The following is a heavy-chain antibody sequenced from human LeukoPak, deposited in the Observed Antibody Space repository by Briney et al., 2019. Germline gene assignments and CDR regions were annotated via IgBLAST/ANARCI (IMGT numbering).Heavy chain of an antibody. D-gene: IGHD3-10*01. J-gene: IGHJ6*02. V-gene: IGHV3-23*01. CDR3: TRDKWDLWFGESTNDYGMDV. Sequence: GGSIKLSCATSGFTFPSYAMSWVRQAPRKGLEWVSSIHTNGGRTYYADSVKGRLTIGRDHSKDVVYLQMNSLRGEDTAIYYCTRDKWDLWFGESTNDYGMDVWGLGTAVTVSS. CDR1: GFTFPSYA. CDR2: IHTNGGRT.